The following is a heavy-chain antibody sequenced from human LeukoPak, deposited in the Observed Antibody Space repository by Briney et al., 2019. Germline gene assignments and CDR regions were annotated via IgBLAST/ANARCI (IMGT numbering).Heavy chain of an antibody. CDR2: IWYDGSNK. V-gene: IGHV3-33*01. Sequence: PGRSLRLSCAASGFTFSSYGMHWVRQAPGKGLEWVAVIWYDGSNKYYADSVKGRFTISRDNSKNTLYLQMTSLRAEDTAVYYCARDSYDSSGYYVGYFDYWGQGTLVTVSS. CDR3: ARDSYDSSGYYVGYFDY. CDR1: GFTFSSYG. D-gene: IGHD3-22*01. J-gene: IGHJ4*02.